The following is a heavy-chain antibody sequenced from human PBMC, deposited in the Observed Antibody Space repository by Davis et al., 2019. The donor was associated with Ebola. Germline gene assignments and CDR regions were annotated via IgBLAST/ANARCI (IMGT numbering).Heavy chain of an antibody. CDR3: ARVPTYCSGGSCYSLPDYYGMDV. CDR2: IIPIFGTA. J-gene: IGHJ6*02. V-gene: IGHV1-69*13. D-gene: IGHD2-15*01. Sequence: SVKVSCKASGGTFSSYAISWVRQAPGQGLEWMGGIIPIFGTANYAQKFQGRVTITADESTSTAYMELSSLRSEDTAVYYCARVPTYCSGGSCYSLPDYYGMDVWGQGTTVTVSS. CDR1: GGTFSSYA.